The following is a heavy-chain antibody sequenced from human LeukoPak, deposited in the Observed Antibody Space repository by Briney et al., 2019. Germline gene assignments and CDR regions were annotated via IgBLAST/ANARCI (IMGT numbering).Heavy chain of an antibody. CDR3: ARDLSSGWYDY. V-gene: IGHV1-2*02. CDR1: GHTFTGYY. CDR2: ISPNNGGT. Sequence: GASVKVSCKASGHTFTGYYMHWVRQAPGQGLEWMGWISPNNGGTNYAQRFQGRVTLTRDTSISTAYMDLSRLRSDDTAVYYCARDLSSGWYDYWGQGTPVTVSS. J-gene: IGHJ4*02. D-gene: IGHD6-19*01.